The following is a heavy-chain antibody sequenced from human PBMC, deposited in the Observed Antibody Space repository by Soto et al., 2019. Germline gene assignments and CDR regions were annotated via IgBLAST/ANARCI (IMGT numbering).Heavy chain of an antibody. CDR1: GGSISSYY. D-gene: IGHD2-15*01. Sequence: PSETLSLTCTVSGGSISSYYWSWIRQPPGKGLEWIGYIYYSGSTNYNPSLKSRVTISVDTSKNQFSLKLSSVTAADTAVYYCARNLDLGYCSGRSCPSANDIWGEGTMVTVSS. CDR2: IYYSGST. CDR3: ARNLDLGYCSGRSCPSANDI. V-gene: IGHV4-59*01. J-gene: IGHJ3*02.